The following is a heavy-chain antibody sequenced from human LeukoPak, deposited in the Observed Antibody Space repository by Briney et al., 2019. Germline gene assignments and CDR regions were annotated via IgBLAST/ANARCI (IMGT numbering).Heavy chain of an antibody. CDR2: IKQDGSEK. CDR3: AKDLYPMVRGANIDY. CDR1: GFTFSSYA. Sequence: GGSLRLSCAASGFTFSSYAMHWVRQAPGKGLEWVANIKQDGSEKYYVDSVKGRFTISRDNAKNSLYLQMNSLRAEDTALYYCAKDLYPMVRGANIDYWGQGTLVTVSS. D-gene: IGHD3-10*01. V-gene: IGHV3-7*03. J-gene: IGHJ4*02.